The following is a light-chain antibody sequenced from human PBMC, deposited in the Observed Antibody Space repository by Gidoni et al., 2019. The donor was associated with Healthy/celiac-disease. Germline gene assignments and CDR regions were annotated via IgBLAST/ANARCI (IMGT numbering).Light chain of an antibody. CDR3: MQALQTPYT. CDR2: LGS. J-gene: IGKJ2*01. V-gene: IGKV2-28*01. CDR1: QSLLHSNGYNY. Sequence: DIVMTQSPLSLPVTPGEPASISCRSSQSLLHSNGYNYLDWYLQKPGQSPQLLIYLGSNRASGVPDRFSGSGSGTDFTLKISRVEAEDVGVYYCMQALQTPYTFGQXTQLEIK.